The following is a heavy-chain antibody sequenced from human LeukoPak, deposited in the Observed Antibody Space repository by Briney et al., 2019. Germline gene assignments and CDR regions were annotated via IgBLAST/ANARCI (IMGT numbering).Heavy chain of an antibody. CDR1: GGTFSSYA. J-gene: IGHJ6*03. V-gene: IGHV1-69*01. CDR3: ARAITLRNGYNYYYYYMDV. Sequence: SVKVSCKASGGTFSSYAISWVRQAPGQGLEWMGGIIPIFGTANYAQKFQGRVTITADESTSTAYMELSSLRSEDTAVYYCARAITLRNGYNYYYYYMDVWGKGTTVTISS. CDR2: IIPIFGTA. D-gene: IGHD5-24*01.